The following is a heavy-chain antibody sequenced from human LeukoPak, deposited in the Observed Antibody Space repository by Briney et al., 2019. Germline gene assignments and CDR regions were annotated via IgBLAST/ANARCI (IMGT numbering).Heavy chain of an antibody. J-gene: IGHJ4*02. CDR2: INPNSGGT. V-gene: IGHV1-2*02. CDR3: ARVRRFGDDFDY. D-gene: IGHD3-10*01. Sequence: ASVKVSCKASGYTFTGYYMHWGRQAPGQGVDGMGWINPNSGGTNYAQKFQGRVTMTRDTSISTAYMELSKLRSDDTAVYYWARVRRFGDDFDYWGQGTLVTVSS. CDR1: GYTFTGYY.